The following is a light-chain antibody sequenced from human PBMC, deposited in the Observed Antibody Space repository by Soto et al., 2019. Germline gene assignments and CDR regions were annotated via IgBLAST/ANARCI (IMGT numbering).Light chain of an antibody. J-gene: IGLJ2*01. CDR3: SSSTINNTVL. CDR2: EVS. V-gene: IGLV2-14*01. CDR1: SSDVGGYNY. Sequence: QPVLTQPASMSGSPGQSITISCTGTSSDVGGYNYVSWYQRHPGKAPKLMIYEVSNRPSGVSNRFSGSKSGNTASLTISGLQAEDEADYYCSSSTINNTVLFGGGTKVTVL.